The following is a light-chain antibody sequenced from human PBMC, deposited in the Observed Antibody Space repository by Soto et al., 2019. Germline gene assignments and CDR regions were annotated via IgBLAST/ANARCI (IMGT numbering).Light chain of an antibody. J-gene: IGKJ3*01. V-gene: IGKV1-39*01. Sequence: DVQMTQSPPSLSASVGDRVTITCRASQTIDRSLNWYQQKPGKAPKLLIYDASNLQSGVPSRFSGSGSGPDFTLTISSLQPDDFATYYCQQSQSLPLTFGPGTKVDIK. CDR3: QQSQSLPLT. CDR2: DAS. CDR1: QTIDRS.